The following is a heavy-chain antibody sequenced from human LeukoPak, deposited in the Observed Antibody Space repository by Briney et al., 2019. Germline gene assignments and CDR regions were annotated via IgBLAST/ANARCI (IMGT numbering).Heavy chain of an antibody. Sequence: PSETLSLTCTVSGGPIDAISVYDWSWIRQPPGKGLEWIGYIFYSGSTNYNPSLRSRVTISVDTSKKHISLKLTSVSPADTAVYFCATNGLHSSSSRNYYYSLDVWGQGTTVTVSS. J-gene: IGHJ6*02. D-gene: IGHD6-6*01. CDR3: ATNGLHSSSSRNYYYSLDV. CDR1: GGPIDAISVYD. CDR2: IFYSGST. V-gene: IGHV4-59*08.